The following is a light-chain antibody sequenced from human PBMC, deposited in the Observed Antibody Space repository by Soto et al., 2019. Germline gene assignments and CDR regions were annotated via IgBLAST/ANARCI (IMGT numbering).Light chain of an antibody. Sequence: EIVLTQSPGTLSLSPGERATLSCRAIQSVRSSYLAWYQQKPGQAPRLLIYGASSRATGIPDRFSGSGSGTDFSLTISRLGPEDFAVYYCQQYDTSRRTFGQGTKVDIK. J-gene: IGKJ1*01. CDR2: GAS. CDR3: QQYDTSRRT. CDR1: QSVRSSY. V-gene: IGKV3-20*01.